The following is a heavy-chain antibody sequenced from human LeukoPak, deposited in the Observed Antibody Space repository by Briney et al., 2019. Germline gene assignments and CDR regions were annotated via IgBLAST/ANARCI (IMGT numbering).Heavy chain of an antibody. CDR2: FDPEDGET. D-gene: IGHD3-10*01. Sequence: ASVKVSCKVSGYTLTELSMHWVRQAPGKGLEWMGGFDPEDGETIYAQKFQGRVTMTEDTSTDTAYMELSSLRSEDTAVYYCATDRPGDDAFDIWGQGTMVTVSS. CDR3: ATDRPGDDAFDI. J-gene: IGHJ3*02. V-gene: IGHV1-24*01. CDR1: GYTLTELS.